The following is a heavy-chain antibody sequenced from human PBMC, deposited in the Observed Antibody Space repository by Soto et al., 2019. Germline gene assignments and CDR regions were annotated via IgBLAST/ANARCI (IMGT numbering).Heavy chain of an antibody. CDR3: ARDHTHFALIPHYYHAMDV. CDR1: GGIFRSYA. Sequence: QVQLVQSGAEVKKPGSTVKVSCKASGGIFRSYAMNWVRQAPGQGLEWVGGIVPVVGRANYAQKFQDRVTISADASTTTGYMELSSLRSDDTAVYFCARDHTHFALIPHYYHAMDVWGQGTRVSV. J-gene: IGHJ6*02. V-gene: IGHV1-69*01. CDR2: IVPVVGRA. D-gene: IGHD3-10*01.